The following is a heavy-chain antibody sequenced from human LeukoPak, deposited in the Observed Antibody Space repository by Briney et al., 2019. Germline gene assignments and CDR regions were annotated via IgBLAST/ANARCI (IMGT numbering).Heavy chain of an antibody. CDR3: ARTSPTSHFDF. J-gene: IGHJ4*02. Sequence: GGSLRLSCVASGFTFTTYWMHWVRQAPGKGLVWVSRINGDGSNSNYADSVKGRFAISRDNARNTPYLQMNGLRAEDTALYYCARTSPTSHFDFWGQGTLVTVSS. V-gene: IGHV3-74*01. CDR1: GFTFTTYW. CDR2: INGDGSNS. D-gene: IGHD3-16*01.